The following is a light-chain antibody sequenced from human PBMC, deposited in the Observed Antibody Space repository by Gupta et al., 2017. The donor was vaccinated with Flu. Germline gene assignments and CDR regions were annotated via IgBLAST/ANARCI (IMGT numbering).Light chain of an antibody. V-gene: IGKV1-5*03. CDR3: QQYNSYSGT. CDR1: QSISSW. J-gene: IGKJ1*01. CDR2: KAS. Sequence: LSASVGDRVTITCRASQSISSWLAWYQQKPGKAPKLLIYKASSLESGVPSRFSGSGSGTEFTLNISSLQPDDFATYYCQQYNSYSGTFGQG.